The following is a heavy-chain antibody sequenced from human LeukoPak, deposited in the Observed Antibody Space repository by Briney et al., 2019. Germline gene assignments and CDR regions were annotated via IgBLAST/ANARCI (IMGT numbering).Heavy chain of an antibody. J-gene: IGHJ6*02. Sequence: GTSVRVSCKASGFTFTTSAMQWVRQARGQRLEWIGWIVVYTGYTNYAQTFQERLTITRDMSTSTAYMHLSSLRSEDTAVYYCAADLMPQTGYAYGMGVWGQGTTVTVSS. CDR3: AADLMPQTGYAYGMGV. CDR2: IVVYTGYT. V-gene: IGHV1-58*02. CDR1: GFTFTTSA. D-gene: IGHD5-12*01.